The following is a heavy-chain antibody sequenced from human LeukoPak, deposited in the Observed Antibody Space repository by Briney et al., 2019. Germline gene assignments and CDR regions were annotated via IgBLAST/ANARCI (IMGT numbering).Heavy chain of an antibody. CDR2: IYYSGST. CDR3: AADRGRNGMDV. J-gene: IGHJ6*02. D-gene: IGHD1-14*01. Sequence: PSETLSLTCTVSGGSISSYYWSWIRQPPGKGLEWIGYIYYSGSTNYNPSLKSRVTISVDTSKNQFSLKLSSVTAADTAVYYCAADRGRNGMDVWGQGTTVTVSS. V-gene: IGHV4-59*01. CDR1: GGSISSYY.